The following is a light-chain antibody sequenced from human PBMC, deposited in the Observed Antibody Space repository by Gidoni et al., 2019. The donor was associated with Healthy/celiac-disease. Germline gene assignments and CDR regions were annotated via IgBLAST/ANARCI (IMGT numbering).Light chain of an antibody. V-gene: IGLV2-23*02. CDR2: EVS. CDR3: CSYAGSSTSVV. Sequence: QSALTQPASGQSITISCTGTSSDVGSYNLVSWYQQHPGKAPKLMIYEVSKRPSGVSNRFSGSKSGNTASLTISGLQAEDEADYYCCSYAGSSTSVVFGGGTKLTVL. J-gene: IGLJ2*01. CDR1: SSDVGSYNL.